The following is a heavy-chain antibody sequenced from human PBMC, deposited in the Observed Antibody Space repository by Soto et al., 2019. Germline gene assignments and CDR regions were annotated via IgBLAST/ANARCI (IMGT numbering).Heavy chain of an antibody. CDR2: ISGSASST. CDR3: AKASSTISPDY. J-gene: IGHJ4*02. Sequence: EVQLLESGGGLVQPGGSLRLSCAASGFTFTDYVMTWVRQAPGKGLEWVSSISGSASSTFYAGSVKGRFTISRDNSRNTVSLQMNSLRAEDTAVYYCAKASSTISPDYWGQGTLVTVSS. CDR1: GFTFTDYV. V-gene: IGHV3-23*01. D-gene: IGHD5-12*01.